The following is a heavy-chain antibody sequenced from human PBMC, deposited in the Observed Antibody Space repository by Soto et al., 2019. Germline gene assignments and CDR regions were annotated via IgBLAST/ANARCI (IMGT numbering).Heavy chain of an antibody. V-gene: IGHV1-3*01. J-gene: IGHJ4*02. CDR2: INAGNGNT. Sequence: ASVQVSCKASGYTFTSYAIHWVRQAPGQRLEWMGWINAGNGNTKYSEKFQDRVTIARDTSASTAYMELRSLRSEDTAVYYCARDLGGWPDYWGQGTLVTVSS. CDR1: GYTFTSYA. D-gene: IGHD6-19*01. CDR3: ARDLGGWPDY.